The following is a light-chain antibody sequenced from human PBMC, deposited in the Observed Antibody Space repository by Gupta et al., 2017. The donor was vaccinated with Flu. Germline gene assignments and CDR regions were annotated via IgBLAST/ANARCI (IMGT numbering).Light chain of an antibody. CDR1: QSVTTN. CDR2: GAS. Sequence: AILSVSPGERATLSCRASQSVTTNLAWYQQKTGQAPRLLMHGASNRGTGIPARFSGSGCGTEFTLTISSLQSEDSAVYYCQQYKKWPPLTFGQGTRLEIK. J-gene: IGKJ5*01. CDR3: QQYKKWPPLT. V-gene: IGKV3-15*01.